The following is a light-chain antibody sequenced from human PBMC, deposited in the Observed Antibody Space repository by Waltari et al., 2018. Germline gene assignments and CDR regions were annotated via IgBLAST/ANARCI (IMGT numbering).Light chain of an antibody. V-gene: IGKV3-20*01. Sequence: EIVLTQSPGPLSLSPGERATLSCRASQTVRTTYLAWYQQKPGQAPTLLIYGASSRATGIPDRFSGSGSGTDFPLTISSLEPEDFAVYYCQQYDISPLTFGGGTKVEIK. J-gene: IGKJ4*01. CDR2: GAS. CDR1: QTVRTTY. CDR3: QQYDISPLT.